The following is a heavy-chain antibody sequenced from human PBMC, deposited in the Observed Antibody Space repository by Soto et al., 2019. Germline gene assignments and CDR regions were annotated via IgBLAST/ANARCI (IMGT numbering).Heavy chain of an antibody. D-gene: IGHD6-13*01. J-gene: IGHJ4*02. Sequence: GSLRLSCAASGFTFSSCAMNWVRQAPGKGLEWVSATSGGGGTTSYADSVKGRFTISRDNPKNTLYLQMNSLRAEDTAVYYCAKDRTTAAGYYLDYWGQGTLVPV. V-gene: IGHV3-23*01. CDR2: TSGGGGTT. CDR1: GFTFSSCA. CDR3: AKDRTTAAGYYLDY.